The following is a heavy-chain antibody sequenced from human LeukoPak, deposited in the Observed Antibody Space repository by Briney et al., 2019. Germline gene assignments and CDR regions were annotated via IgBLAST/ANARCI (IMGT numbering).Heavy chain of an antibody. V-gene: IGHV3-21*01. J-gene: IGHJ4*02. CDR3: ARDRGFDY. CDR2: ISSSSYI. Sequence: GGSLRLSCAASGFTFSSFYMNWVRQAPGKGLEWVSSISSSSYIYYADSVKGRFTISRDNAKNSLYLQMNSLRAEDTAVYYCARDRGFDYWGQGTLVTVSS. CDR1: GFTFSSFY.